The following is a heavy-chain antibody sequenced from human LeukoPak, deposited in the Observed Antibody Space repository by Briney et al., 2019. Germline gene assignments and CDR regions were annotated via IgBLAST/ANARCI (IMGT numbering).Heavy chain of an antibody. D-gene: IGHD1-26*01. CDR3: AREGRSGSYRISRWFDP. Sequence: PGGSLRLSCAASGFTFSSYEMNWVRQAPGKGLEWFSYSSSSGSTIYYADSVTGRFTISRDNAKNSLYLQMNSLRAEDTAVYYCAREGRSGSYRISRWFDPWGQGTLVTVSS. CDR2: SSSSGSTI. J-gene: IGHJ5*02. V-gene: IGHV3-48*03. CDR1: GFTFSSYE.